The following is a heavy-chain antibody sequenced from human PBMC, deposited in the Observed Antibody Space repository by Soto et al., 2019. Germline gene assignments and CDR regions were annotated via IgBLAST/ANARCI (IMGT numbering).Heavy chain of an antibody. CDR1: GDSVSSNSAA. Sequence: SPTLSLTCAISGDSVSSNSAAWNWIRQSPSRGLEWLGRTYYRSKWYDDYAVSVKSRITINPDTSKNQFSLQLNTVTPEDTAVYYCAKSSNGRTGPGFFDYWGQGTLVTVSS. V-gene: IGHV6-1*01. CDR3: AKSSNGRTGPGFFDY. D-gene: IGHD2-8*01. J-gene: IGHJ4*02. CDR2: TYYRSKWYD.